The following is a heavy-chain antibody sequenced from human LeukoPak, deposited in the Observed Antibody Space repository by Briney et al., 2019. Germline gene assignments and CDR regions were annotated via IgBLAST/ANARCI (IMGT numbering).Heavy chain of an antibody. CDR2: INHSGST. CDR1: GGSFSGHY. D-gene: IGHD3-3*01. Sequence: SETLSLTCAVYGGSFSGHYWSWIRQPPGKGLEWIGEINHSGSTNYNPSLESRVTISVDTSKNHFSPKLSSVTAADTAVYYCASGQYYDLWSGYYVDWGQGTLVTVSA. CDR3: ASGQYYDLWSGYYVD. V-gene: IGHV4-34*01. J-gene: IGHJ4*02.